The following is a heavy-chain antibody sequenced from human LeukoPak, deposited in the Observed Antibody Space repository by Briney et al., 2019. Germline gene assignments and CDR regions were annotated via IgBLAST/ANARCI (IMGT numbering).Heavy chain of an antibody. Sequence: GGSLRLSCAASGFTFSNYSMNWVRQAPGKGLEWLSYINSISTIYYADSVKGRFTISRDTSKNTLHLQMNSLRADDTAVYYCATWPGGWYGEDSWGQGTLVTVSS. J-gene: IGHJ4*02. D-gene: IGHD6-19*01. CDR1: GFTFSNYS. V-gene: IGHV3-69-1*01. CDR2: INSISTI. CDR3: ATWPGGWYGEDS.